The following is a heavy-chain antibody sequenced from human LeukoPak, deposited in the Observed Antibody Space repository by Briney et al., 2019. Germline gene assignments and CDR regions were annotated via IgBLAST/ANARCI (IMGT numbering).Heavy chain of an antibody. CDR1: GGSISSYY. Sequence: SETLSLTCTVSGGSISSYYWSWIRQPPGKGLEWIGYIYYSGSTNYNPSLKSRVTISVDTSKNQFSLKLSSVTAADTAVYYCARSPVRFGFDYWGQGTLVTVSS. CDR2: IYYSGST. CDR3: ARSPVRFGFDY. D-gene: IGHD3-10*01. V-gene: IGHV4-59*01. J-gene: IGHJ4*02.